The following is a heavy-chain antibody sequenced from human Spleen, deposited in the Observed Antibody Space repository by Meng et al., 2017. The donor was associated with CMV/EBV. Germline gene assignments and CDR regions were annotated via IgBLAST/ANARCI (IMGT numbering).Heavy chain of an antibody. Sequence: ASVKVSCKASGYTFTSYGISWVRQAPGQGLEWMGWISAYNGNTNYAQKLQGRVTMTTDTSTSTAYMELRSLRSDDTAVYYCASWGGYCSSTSCPSFDYWGQGTLVTVSS. D-gene: IGHD2-2*01. CDR2: ISAYNGNT. CDR3: ASWGGYCSSTSCPSFDY. J-gene: IGHJ4*02. CDR1: GYTFTSYG. V-gene: IGHV1-18*01.